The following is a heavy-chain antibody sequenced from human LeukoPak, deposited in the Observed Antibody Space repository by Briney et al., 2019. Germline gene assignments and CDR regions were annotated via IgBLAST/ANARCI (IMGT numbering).Heavy chain of an antibody. J-gene: IGHJ6*03. CDR2: INHSGST. CDR3: ARDFEGYCSGGSCLPPLPYYYYYMDV. Sequence: SETLSLTCAVYGGSFSGYYWSWIRQPPGKGLEWIGEINHSGSTNYNPSLKSRVTISVDTSKNQFSLKLSSVTAADTAVYYCARDFEGYCSGGSCLPPLPYYYYYMDVWGKGTTVTVSS. V-gene: IGHV4-34*01. D-gene: IGHD2-15*01. CDR1: GGSFSGYY.